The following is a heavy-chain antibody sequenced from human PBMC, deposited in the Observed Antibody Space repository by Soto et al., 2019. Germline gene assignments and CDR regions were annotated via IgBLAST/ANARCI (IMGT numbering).Heavy chain of an antibody. V-gene: IGHV3-23*01. D-gene: IGHD1-20*01. CDR1: GFTFNPYA. J-gene: IGHJ4*02. Sequence: LMESGGDLVQPGGSLRLSCTASGFTFNPYAMNWVRQSPGRGLEWVATISYVGGGIHYRDSVRGRFTISRDDSRKPVYLQMHNLGAEDTAVYYWAIDESTCHNPSLDYLVQGTTVTVSS. CDR3: AIDESTCHNPSLDY. CDR2: ISYVGGGI.